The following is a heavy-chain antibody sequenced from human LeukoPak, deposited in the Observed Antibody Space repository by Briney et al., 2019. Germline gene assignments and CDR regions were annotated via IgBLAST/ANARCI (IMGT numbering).Heavy chain of an antibody. D-gene: IGHD2-2*01. Sequence: AASVKVSCKASGYTFTSYGISWVRQAPGQGLEWMGWISAYNGNTNYAQKLQGGVTMTTDTSTSTAYMELRSLRSDDTAVYYCARVFGSTRLYGMDVWGQGTTVTVSS. V-gene: IGHV1-18*01. CDR1: GYTFTSYG. CDR3: ARVFGSTRLYGMDV. J-gene: IGHJ6*02. CDR2: ISAYNGNT.